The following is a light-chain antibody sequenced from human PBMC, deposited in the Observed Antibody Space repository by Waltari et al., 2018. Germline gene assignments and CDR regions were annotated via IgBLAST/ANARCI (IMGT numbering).Light chain of an antibody. CDR2: DTS. Sequence: EILMTQTPATLSVSPGESATLSCSASQSVNRNLAWYQQKPGQAPRLLIHDTSTRATGIPARFSGSGSGTEFTLTITSLQSGDFAIYFCQQYDNWVTFGGGTKVEVK. CDR1: QSVNRN. CDR3: QQYDNWVT. J-gene: IGKJ4*01. V-gene: IGKV3-15*01.